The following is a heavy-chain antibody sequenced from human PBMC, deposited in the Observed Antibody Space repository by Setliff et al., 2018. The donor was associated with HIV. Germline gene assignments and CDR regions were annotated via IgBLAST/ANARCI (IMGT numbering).Heavy chain of an antibody. D-gene: IGHD5-18*01. CDR3: ARGARGYSYG. V-gene: IGHV3-9*01. J-gene: IGHJ4*02. Sequence: GESLRLSCVGSGFNIEEYAMAWVRQVPGKGLEWVSSISWNSVKIDYVESVKGRFTISRDNANNSLYLQMNSLRAEDTAVYYCARGARGYSYGWGQGTLVTVSS. CDR1: GFNIEEYA. CDR2: ISWNSVKI.